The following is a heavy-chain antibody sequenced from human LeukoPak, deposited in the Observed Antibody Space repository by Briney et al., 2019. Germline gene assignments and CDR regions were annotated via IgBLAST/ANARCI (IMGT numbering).Heavy chain of an antibody. CDR3: ARFMVRGVTGFDY. J-gene: IGHJ4*02. Sequence: SETLSLTCAVSGGSISSYYWSWIRQPPGKGLEWIGYIYYSGSTNYNPSLKSRVTISVDTSKNQFSLKLSSVTAADTAVYYCARFMVRGVTGFDYWGQGTLVTVSS. CDR1: GGSISSYY. D-gene: IGHD3-10*01. CDR2: IYYSGST. V-gene: IGHV4-59*01.